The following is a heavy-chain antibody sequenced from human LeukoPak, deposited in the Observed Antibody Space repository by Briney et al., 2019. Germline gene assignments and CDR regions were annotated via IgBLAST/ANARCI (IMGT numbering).Heavy chain of an antibody. CDR2: ISWNSGSI. J-gene: IGHJ6*03. D-gene: IGHD2-15*01. V-gene: IGHV3-9*03. CDR1: GFTFDDYA. CDR3: AKGGSPHYYYYMDV. Sequence: GGPLRLSCAASGFTFDDYAMHWVRQAPGKGLEWVSGISWNSGSIGYADSVKDRFTISRDNAKNSLYLQMNSLRAEDMALYYCAKGGSPHYYYYMDVWGKGTTVTVSS.